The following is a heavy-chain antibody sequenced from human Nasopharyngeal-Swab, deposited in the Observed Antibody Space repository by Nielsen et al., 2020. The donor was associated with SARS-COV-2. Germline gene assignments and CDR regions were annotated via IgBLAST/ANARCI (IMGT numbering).Heavy chain of an antibody. CDR3: ARDTPRGLQGLDY. CDR1: GFTFTNYE. D-gene: IGHD4-11*01. V-gene: IGHV3-7*03. Sequence: GESLKISCAASGFTFTNYEMNWVRQAPGKGLEWVANIKQDGSETYYVDSVKGRFTISRDNAKNSLYLQMNSLRAEDTAVYYCARDTPRGLQGLDYWGQGTLVTVSS. J-gene: IGHJ4*02. CDR2: IKQDGSET.